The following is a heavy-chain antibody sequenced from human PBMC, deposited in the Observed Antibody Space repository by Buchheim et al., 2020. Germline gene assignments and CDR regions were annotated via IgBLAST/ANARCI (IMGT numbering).Heavy chain of an antibody. J-gene: IGHJ4*02. Sequence: QVQLQESGPGLVKPSETLSLTCTVSGGSISSYYWSWIRQPPGKGLEWIGYIYYSGSTNYNPSLKSRVTISVDTSKTQFSLKLSSVTAADTAVYYCAREGYYGSGSYEGEELGQFDYWGQGTL. CDR2: IYYSGST. CDR1: GGSISSYY. D-gene: IGHD3-10*01. V-gene: IGHV4-59*01. CDR3: AREGYYGSGSYEGEELGQFDY.